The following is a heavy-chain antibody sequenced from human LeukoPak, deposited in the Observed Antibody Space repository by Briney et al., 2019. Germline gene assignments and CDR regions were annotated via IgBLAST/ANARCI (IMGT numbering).Heavy chain of an antibody. CDR3: ARDPVVAVDY. V-gene: IGHV3-21*01. CDR2: ISSSSSYI. D-gene: IGHD2-15*01. J-gene: IGHJ4*02. CDR1: GFTFSSYS. Sequence: GGSLRLSCAASGFTFSSYSMNWVRQAPGKGLEWVSSISSSSSYIYCADSVKGRFTISRDNAKNSLYLQMNSLRAEDTAVYYCARDPVVAVDYWGQGTLVTVSS.